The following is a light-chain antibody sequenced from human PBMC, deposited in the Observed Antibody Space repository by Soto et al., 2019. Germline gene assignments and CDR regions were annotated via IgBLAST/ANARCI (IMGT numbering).Light chain of an antibody. Sequence: PGERVTLSCRASQSVSSSYLTWYQQKPGQAPRLLIYGASTRATSIPARFSGSGSGTEFTLTISSLQSEDFAVYYCQQYNNWPLTFGGGTKVDIK. CDR3: QQYNNWPLT. V-gene: IGKV3D-15*01. CDR2: GAS. CDR1: QSVSSSY. J-gene: IGKJ4*01.